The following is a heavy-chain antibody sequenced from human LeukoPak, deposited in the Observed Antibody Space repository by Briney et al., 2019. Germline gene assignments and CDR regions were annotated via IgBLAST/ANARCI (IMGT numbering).Heavy chain of an antibody. J-gene: IGHJ6*03. V-gene: IGHV4-34*01. Sequence: SETLSLTCAVYGGSFSGYYWSWIRQPPGKGLEWIGEINHSGSTNYNPSLKSRVTISVDTSKNQFSLKLSSVTAADTAVYYCARITGIAAAGTLFYYYYYYMDVWGKGTTVTISS. CDR3: ARITGIAAAGTLFYYYYYYMDV. D-gene: IGHD6-13*01. CDR1: GGSFSGYY. CDR2: INHSGST.